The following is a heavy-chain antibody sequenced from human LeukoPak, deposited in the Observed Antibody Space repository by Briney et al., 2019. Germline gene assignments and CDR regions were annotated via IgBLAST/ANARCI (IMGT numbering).Heavy chain of an antibody. CDR1: GYTFTSYD. J-gene: IGHJ4*02. CDR3: ARSENLGYCSGGSCYLRQAFDY. Sequence: ASVKVSCKASGYTFTSYDINWVRQATGQGLEWMGWMNPNSGNTGYAQKFQGRVTMTRNTSISTAYMELSSLRSEDTAVYYCARSENLGYCSGGSCYLRQAFDYWGQGTLVTVSS. D-gene: IGHD2-15*01. V-gene: IGHV1-8*01. CDR2: MNPNSGNT.